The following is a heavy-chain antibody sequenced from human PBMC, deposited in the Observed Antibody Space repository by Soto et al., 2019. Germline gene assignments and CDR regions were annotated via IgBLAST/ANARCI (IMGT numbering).Heavy chain of an antibody. CDR3: ARDLKGLAVAGTDNWFDP. J-gene: IGHJ5*02. CDR2: IWYDGSNK. Sequence: QVQLVESGGGVVQPGRSLRLSCAASGFTFSSYGMHWVRQAPGKGLEWVAVIWYDGSNKYYADSVKGRFTISRDNPKNTLYLQMNSLRAEDTAVYYCARDLKGLAVAGTDNWFDPWGQGTLVTVSS. V-gene: IGHV3-33*01. D-gene: IGHD6-19*01. CDR1: GFTFSSYG.